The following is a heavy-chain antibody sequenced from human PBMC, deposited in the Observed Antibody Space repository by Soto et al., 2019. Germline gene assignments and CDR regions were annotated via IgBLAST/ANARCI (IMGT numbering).Heavy chain of an antibody. Sequence: EVQLVESGGGLVQPGGSLRLSCAASGFTVSSNYMSWVRQAPGKGLEWVSVIYSGGSTYYADSVKGRFTISRDNSKNTLYLQMNSLRAEDTAVYSCARDRTIFEDAFDIWGQGTMVTVSS. V-gene: IGHV3-66*01. CDR1: GFTVSSNY. CDR3: ARDRTIFEDAFDI. CDR2: IYSGGST. J-gene: IGHJ3*02. D-gene: IGHD3-3*01.